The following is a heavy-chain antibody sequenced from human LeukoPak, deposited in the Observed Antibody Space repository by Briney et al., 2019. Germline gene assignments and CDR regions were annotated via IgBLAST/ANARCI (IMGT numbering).Heavy chain of an antibody. CDR3: AKDQVVVVVAATGDAFDI. CDR2: ISYDGNNK. J-gene: IGHJ3*02. D-gene: IGHD2-15*01. V-gene: IGHV3-30*18. Sequence: GGSLRLSCAASGFTFSTSIMHWVRQAPGKGLEWVAVISYDGNNKYYADSVKGRFTISRDNSKSTLYVQMNSLRAEDTAVYYCAKDQVVVVVAATGDAFDIWGQGTMVTVSS. CDR1: GFTFSTSI.